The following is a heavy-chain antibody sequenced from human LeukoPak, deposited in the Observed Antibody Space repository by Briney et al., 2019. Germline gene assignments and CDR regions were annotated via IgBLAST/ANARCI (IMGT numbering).Heavy chain of an antibody. Sequence: SETLSLTCTVSGGSISSYYRSWIRQPAGKGLEWIGRIYTSGSTNYNPSLKSRVTMSVDTSKNQFSLKLSSVTAADTAVYYCARIKTTVTYGFYYYYMDVWGKGTTVTVSS. V-gene: IGHV4-4*07. CDR2: IYTSGST. J-gene: IGHJ6*03. CDR3: ARIKTTVTYGFYYYYMDV. CDR1: GGSISSYY. D-gene: IGHD4-11*01.